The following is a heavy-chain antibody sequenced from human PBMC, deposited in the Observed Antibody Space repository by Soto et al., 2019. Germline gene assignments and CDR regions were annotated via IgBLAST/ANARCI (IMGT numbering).Heavy chain of an antibody. J-gene: IGHJ5*02. Sequence: PSETLSLTCTVSGGSISSSSYYWGWIRQPPGKGLEWIGSIYYSGSTYYNPSLKSRVTISVDTSKNQFSLKLSSVTAADTAVYYCARRIGGAVADWFDPWSQGTLVTVSS. CDR1: GGSISSSSYY. V-gene: IGHV4-39*01. CDR3: ARRIGGAVADWFDP. D-gene: IGHD6-19*01. CDR2: IYYSGST.